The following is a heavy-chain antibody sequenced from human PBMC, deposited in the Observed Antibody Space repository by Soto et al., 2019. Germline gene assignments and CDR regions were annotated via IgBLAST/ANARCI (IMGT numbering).Heavy chain of an antibody. CDR2: IDPSDSQT. CDR1: GYSFAGYW. J-gene: IGHJ5*01. Sequence: GESLKISCKGSGYSFAGYWITWVRQKPGKGLEWMGRIDPSDSQTYYSPSFRGHVTISATKSITTVFLQMNTLRPEDTAVYYCARGADWFDSWGQGTLVTVSS. V-gene: IGHV5-10-1*01. CDR3: ARGADWFDS.